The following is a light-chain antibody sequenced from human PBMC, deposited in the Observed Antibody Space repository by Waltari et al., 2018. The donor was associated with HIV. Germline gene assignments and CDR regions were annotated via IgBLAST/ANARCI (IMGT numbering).Light chain of an antibody. V-gene: IGLV1-47*01. CDR1: SSNIGPIHD. J-gene: IGLJ1*01. CDR2: RNN. CDR3: AAWDDSLSGPHYV. Sequence: QSVLTQPPSVSGAPGQRVTISCTGSSSNIGPIHDVHWYQQVPGTAPKLLIYRNNQRPSGVPDRFSGSKSGTSASLAISGLRSEDEAEYYCAAWDDSLSGPHYVFGTGTKVTVL.